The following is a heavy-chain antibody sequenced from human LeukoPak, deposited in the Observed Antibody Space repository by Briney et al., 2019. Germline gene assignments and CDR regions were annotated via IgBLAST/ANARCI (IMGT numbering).Heavy chain of an antibody. J-gene: IGHJ3*02. Sequence: ASETLSLTCAVYGGSFSGYYWSWIRQPPGKGLEWIGEINHSGSTSYNPSLKSRVTISVDTSKNQFSLKLSSVTAADTAVYYCARGIYSSSWHDAFDIWGQGTMVTVSS. D-gene: IGHD6-13*01. V-gene: IGHV4-34*01. CDR3: ARGIYSSSWHDAFDI. CDR2: INHSGST. CDR1: GGSFSGYY.